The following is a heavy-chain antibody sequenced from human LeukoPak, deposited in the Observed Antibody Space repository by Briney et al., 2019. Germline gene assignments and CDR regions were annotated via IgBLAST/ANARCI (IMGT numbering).Heavy chain of an antibody. CDR1: GFTFNKYY. J-gene: IGHJ4*02. Sequence: PGGSLRLSCAVSGFTFNKYYMHWVRQAPGKGLVWVSRISSDGSNTNYADSVKGRFTISRDNAKNTLYLQMNSLRAEDTAVYYCIRVPYWGQGALVTVPS. CDR3: IRVPY. V-gene: IGHV3-74*01. CDR2: ISSDGSNT.